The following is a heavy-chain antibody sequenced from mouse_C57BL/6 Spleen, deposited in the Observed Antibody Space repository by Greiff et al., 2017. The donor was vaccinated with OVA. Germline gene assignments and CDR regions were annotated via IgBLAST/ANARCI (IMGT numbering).Heavy chain of an antibody. CDR3: ARGGLRLRYAMDY. V-gene: IGHV5-17*01. CDR1: GFTFSDYG. CDR2: ISSGSSTI. D-gene: IGHD3-2*02. J-gene: IGHJ4*01. Sequence: EVHLVESGGGLVKPGGSLKLSCAASGFTFSDYGMHWVRQAPEKGLEWVAYISSGSSTIYYADTVKGRFTISRDNAKNTLFLQMTSLRSEDTAMYYCARGGLRLRYAMDYWGQGTSVTVSS.